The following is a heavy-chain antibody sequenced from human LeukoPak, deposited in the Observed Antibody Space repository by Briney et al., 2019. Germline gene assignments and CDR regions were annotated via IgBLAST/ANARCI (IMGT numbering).Heavy chain of an antibody. Sequence: GGSLRLSCAASVFTFSSYAMSWVRQAPGKGLEWVSAISGSGGSTYYADSVKGGFTISRDNSKNTLYLQMNRLRAEDTAVDYCAKDSSESTMIVVVLDYWGQGTLVTVSS. V-gene: IGHV3-23*01. D-gene: IGHD3-22*01. CDR2: ISGSGGST. CDR3: AKDSSESTMIVVVLDY. J-gene: IGHJ4*02. CDR1: VFTFSSYA.